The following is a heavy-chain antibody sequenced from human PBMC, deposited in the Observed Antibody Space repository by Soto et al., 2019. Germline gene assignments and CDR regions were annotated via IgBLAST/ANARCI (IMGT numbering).Heavy chain of an antibody. CDR2: ISGSGGST. CDR1: GFTFSSYA. V-gene: IGHV3-23*01. Sequence: EVQLLESGGGLVQPGGSLRLSCAASGFTFSSYAMSWVRQAPGKGLEWVSAISGSGGSTYYADSVKGRFTISRDNSKNTLYLQKNSLRAEDTAVYYCAKVPGVLEWLSPYYYYGMDVWGQGTTVTVSS. D-gene: IGHD3-3*01. CDR3: AKVPGVLEWLSPYYYYGMDV. J-gene: IGHJ6*02.